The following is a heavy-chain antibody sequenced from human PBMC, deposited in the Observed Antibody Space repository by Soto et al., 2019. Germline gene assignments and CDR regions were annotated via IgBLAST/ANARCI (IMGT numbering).Heavy chain of an antibody. V-gene: IGHV1-46*01. J-gene: IGHJ6*02. CDR3: ARARYYAMDV. CDR2: IKPNEGTT. Sequence: VASVKVSCKAFGYTFTSDLMHWVRQAPGQGLEWMGIIKPNEGTTTYAQKFQGRVTMTRDTSTSTVYMELRSLKSEDTAIYYCARARYYAMDVWGQGTTVTVSS. CDR1: GYTFTSDL.